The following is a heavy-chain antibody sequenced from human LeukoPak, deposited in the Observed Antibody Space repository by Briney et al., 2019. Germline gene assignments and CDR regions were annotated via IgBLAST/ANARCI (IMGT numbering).Heavy chain of an antibody. D-gene: IGHD3-16*02. Sequence: PGGSLRLSCAASGFTVSSNYMSWVRQAPGKGLEGVSVIYSGGSTYYADSVKGRFTISRDNSKNTLYLQMNSLRAEDTAVYYCAREGSYDYVWGSYRLDAFDIWGQGTMVTVSS. V-gene: IGHV3-66*01. CDR2: IYSGGST. J-gene: IGHJ3*02. CDR1: GFTVSSNY. CDR3: AREGSYDYVWGSYRLDAFDI.